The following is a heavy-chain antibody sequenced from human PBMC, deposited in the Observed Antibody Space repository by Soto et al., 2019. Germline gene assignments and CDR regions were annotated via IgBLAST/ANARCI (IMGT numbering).Heavy chain of an antibody. V-gene: IGHV3-15*07. CDR1: GFTFSNAW. Sequence: PGGSLRLSCAASGFTFSNAWMNWVRQAPGKGLEWVGRIKSKTDGGTTDYAAPVKGRFTISRDDSKNTLYLQMNSLKTEDTAVYYCTTFDSCSGGSCYSYFALDYWGQGTLLTVSS. CDR2: IKSKTDGGTT. D-gene: IGHD2-15*01. J-gene: IGHJ4*02. CDR3: TTFDSCSGGSCYSYFALDY.